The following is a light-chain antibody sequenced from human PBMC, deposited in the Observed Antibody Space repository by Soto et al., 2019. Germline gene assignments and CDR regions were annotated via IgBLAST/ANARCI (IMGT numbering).Light chain of an antibody. Sequence: DLQMTQSPSSLSASVGDRVSVTCRASQSIGRYLNWYQQKQGTAPKLLISAASTLQSGVPSRFSGSGSGTEFTLTISSLQPEDYATYYCQQSYSYPRTFGQGTKLNIK. V-gene: IGKV1-39*01. CDR1: QSIGRY. J-gene: IGKJ2*02. CDR3: QQSYSYPRT. CDR2: AAS.